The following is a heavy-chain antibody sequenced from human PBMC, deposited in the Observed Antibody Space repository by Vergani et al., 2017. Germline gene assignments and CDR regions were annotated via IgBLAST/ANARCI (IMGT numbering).Heavy chain of an antibody. D-gene: IGHD3-10*01. V-gene: IGHV3-33*01. Sequence: QVQLVESGGGVVQPGRSLRLSCAASGFTFSSYGMHWVRQAPGKGLEWVAVIWYDGSNKYYADSVKGRFTISRDNSKNTLYLQMNSLRAEDTAVYYCARGLKLTYIDYWGQGTLVTVSS. CDR1: GFTFSSYG. CDR3: ARGLKLTYIDY. CDR2: IWYDGSNK. J-gene: IGHJ4*02.